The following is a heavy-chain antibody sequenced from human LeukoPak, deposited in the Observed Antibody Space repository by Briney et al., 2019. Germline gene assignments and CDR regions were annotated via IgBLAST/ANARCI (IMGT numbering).Heavy chain of an antibody. J-gene: IGHJ4*02. CDR1: GFIVSSNH. Sequence: GGSLRLSCAVSGFIVSSNHMNWVRQAPGKGLEWFSVIYSGGYSGGGPFYADSVKGRFTTSSDSSKNTLFLQMNSLRAEDTAVYYCARDVYGDGYNSFDYWGLGILVTVYS. CDR3: ARDVYGDGYNSFDY. D-gene: IGHD5-24*01. CDR2: IYSGGYSGGGP. V-gene: IGHV3-66*01.